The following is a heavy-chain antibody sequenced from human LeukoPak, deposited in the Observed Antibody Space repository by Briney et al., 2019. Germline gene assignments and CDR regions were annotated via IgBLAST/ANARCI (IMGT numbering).Heavy chain of an antibody. CDR2: TYYRSTWYN. CDR1: GDSVSSDSAA. CDR3: ARRLTQYDCFDP. D-gene: IGHD2-2*01. V-gene: IGHV6-1*01. J-gene: IGHJ5*02. Sequence: SQTLSLTCAISGDSVSSDSAAWNWIRQSPSRGLEWLGRTYYRSTWYNDYAVSVRGRITVNPDTSKNQFSLHLNSVTPEDTAVYYCARRLTQYDCFDPWGQGILVTVSS.